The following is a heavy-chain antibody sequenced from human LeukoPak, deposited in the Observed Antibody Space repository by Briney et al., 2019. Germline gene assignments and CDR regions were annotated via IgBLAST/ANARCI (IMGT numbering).Heavy chain of an antibody. CDR2: IKQDGSEK. V-gene: IGHV3-7*01. J-gene: IGHJ6*03. Sequence: GGSLRLSCAAPGFTFSSYWMSWVRQAPGKGLEWVANIKQDGSEKYYVDSVKGRFTISRDNAKNSLYLQMNSLRAEDTAVYYCARDGPVAYYYYYMDVWGKGTTVTVSS. CDR3: ARDGPVAYYYYYMDV. CDR1: GFTFSSYW.